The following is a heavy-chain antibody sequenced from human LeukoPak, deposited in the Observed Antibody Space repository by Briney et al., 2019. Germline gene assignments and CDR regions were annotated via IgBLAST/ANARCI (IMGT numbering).Heavy chain of an antibody. D-gene: IGHD5-18*01. V-gene: IGHV3-15*01. CDR3: TTSGTGYGYFN. CDR2: IKSKADGGTT. Sequence: PGGSLRLSCAASGFTLSSYAMSWVRQAPGKGLEWVGRIKSKADGGTTDYAAPVKGRFTISRDDPKNTVYLQMNSPKTEDTAVYYCTTSGTGYGYFNWGQGTLVTVSS. J-gene: IGHJ4*02. CDR1: GFTLSSYA.